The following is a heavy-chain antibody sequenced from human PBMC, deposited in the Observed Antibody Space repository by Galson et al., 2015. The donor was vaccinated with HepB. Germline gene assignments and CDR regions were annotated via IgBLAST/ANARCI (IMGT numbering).Heavy chain of an antibody. CDR2: ISSSSSYI. V-gene: IGHV3-21*01. J-gene: IGHJ6*03. D-gene: IGHD2-15*01. CDR3: ARGSEVGYYYMDV. Sequence: SLRLSCAASGFTFSSYSMNWVRQAPGKGLEWVSSISSSSSYIYYADSVKGRFTISGDNAKNSLYLQMNSLRAEDTAVYYCARGSEVGYYYMDVWGKGTTVTVSS. CDR1: GFTFSSYS.